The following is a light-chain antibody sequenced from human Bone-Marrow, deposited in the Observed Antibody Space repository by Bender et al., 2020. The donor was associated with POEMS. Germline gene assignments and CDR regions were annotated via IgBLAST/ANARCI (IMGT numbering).Light chain of an antibody. CDR2: DVT. J-gene: IGLJ1*01. V-gene: IGLV2-11*01. CDR3: CSYAGSYTYV. CDR1: SSDIGAYNY. Sequence: QSALTQPASVSGSLGQSITISCTGTSSDIGAYNYVSWYQQHPGNAPKLMIYDVTKRPSGVPDRFSGSKSGNTASLTISGLQAEDEADYYCCSYAGSYTYVFGTGTKVSVL.